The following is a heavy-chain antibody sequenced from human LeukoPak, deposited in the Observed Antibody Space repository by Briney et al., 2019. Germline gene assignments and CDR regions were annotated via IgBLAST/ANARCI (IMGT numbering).Heavy chain of an antibody. D-gene: IGHD2-15*01. CDR2: IYPGASDT. V-gene: IGHV5-51*01. J-gene: IGHJ4*02. Sequence: GESLKISCKGSGYTFTNYWIAWVRQMPGKGLEWMGIIYPGASDTRYSPSFQGQVTISVDNSIATAYLQWSSLKASDTAMYYCARQACSGGSCSGDYWGQETLVTDSS. CDR3: ARQACSGGSCSGDY. CDR1: GYTFTNYW.